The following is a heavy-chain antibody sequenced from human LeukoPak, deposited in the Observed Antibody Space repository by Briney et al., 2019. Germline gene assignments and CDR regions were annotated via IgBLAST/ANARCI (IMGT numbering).Heavy chain of an antibody. V-gene: IGHV4-4*07. Sequence: SETLSLTCTVSGGSISSYYWSWIRQPAGKGLEWIGRIYTSGSTNYNASLKSRVSMSVDTSKNQFSLKLSSVTAADTAVFYCARENSGSYREFDYWGQRTLVTFSS. D-gene: IGHD1-26*01. CDR3: ARENSGSYREFDY. CDR1: GGSISSYY. J-gene: IGHJ4*02. CDR2: IYTSGST.